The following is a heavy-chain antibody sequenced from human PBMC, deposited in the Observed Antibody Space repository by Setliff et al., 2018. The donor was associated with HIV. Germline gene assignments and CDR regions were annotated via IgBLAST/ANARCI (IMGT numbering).Heavy chain of an antibody. Sequence: GASVKVSCKASGYTFTRYGITWVRQAPGQGLEWMGWISAYNGNTNYAQKLQGRVTVTTDTSTSTAYMELRSLRSDDTAVYYCARDRGVYCISSSCYSPVDAFDIWGQGTMVTVSS. J-gene: IGHJ3*02. CDR1: GYTFTRYG. V-gene: IGHV1-18*01. D-gene: IGHD2-2*01. CDR3: ARDRGVYCISSSCYSPVDAFDI. CDR2: ISAYNGNT.